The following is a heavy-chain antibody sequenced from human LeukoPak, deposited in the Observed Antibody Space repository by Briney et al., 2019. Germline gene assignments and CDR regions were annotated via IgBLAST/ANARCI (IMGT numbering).Heavy chain of an antibody. CDR2: IKQDGSEK. V-gene: IGHV3-7*01. Sequence: GGSLRLSCAASGFSFSAYWMTWVRQAPGKGLEWVDNIKQDGSEKYYVDSVKGRFTISRDNAKNSLYLQMNSLRAEDTAVYYCARAGYTYATLYYWGQGTLVTVSS. CDR3: ARAGYTYATLYY. D-gene: IGHD5-18*01. CDR1: GFSFSAYW. J-gene: IGHJ4*02.